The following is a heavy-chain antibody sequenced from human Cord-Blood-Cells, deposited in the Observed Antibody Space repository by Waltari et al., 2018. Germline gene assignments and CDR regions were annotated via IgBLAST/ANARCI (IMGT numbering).Heavy chain of an antibody. D-gene: IGHD3-10*01. CDR3: ARDGLGSGSYYNDWFDP. Sequence: QVQLVQSGAEVKKPGSSVKVSCKASGGTFSRYAISWVRQAPGQGLEWMGGIIPFFGTANYAQNFQGRVTITADKSTSTAYMELSSLRSEYTAVYYCARDGLGSGSYYNDWFDPWGQGTLVTVSS. CDR2: IIPFFGTA. J-gene: IGHJ5*02. V-gene: IGHV1-69*06. CDR1: GGTFSRYA.